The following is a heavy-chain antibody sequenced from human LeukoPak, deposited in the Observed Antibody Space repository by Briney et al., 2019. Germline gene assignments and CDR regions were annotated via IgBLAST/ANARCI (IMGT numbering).Heavy chain of an antibody. Sequence: GGSLRLSCAASGFTFSSYSMNWVRQAPGKGLEWVSSISSSSSYIYYADSVKGRFTISRDNAKNSLCLQMNSLRAEDTAVYYCARDGLSSPDAFDIWGQGTMVTVSS. CDR1: GFTFSSYS. CDR3: ARDGLSSPDAFDI. V-gene: IGHV3-21*01. D-gene: IGHD3/OR15-3a*01. CDR2: ISSSSSYI. J-gene: IGHJ3*02.